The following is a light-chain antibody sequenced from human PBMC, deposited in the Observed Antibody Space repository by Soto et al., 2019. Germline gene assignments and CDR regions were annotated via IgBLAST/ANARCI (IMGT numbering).Light chain of an antibody. V-gene: IGLV2-14*03. Sequence: QSALTQPASVSGSPGQSITISCTGTSSDVGGYNYVSWYQQHPGKAPKLMIYDVSNRPSGVSNRFSGSKSGSTASLTISGLQTEDEADYYCSSYTSSSILVVFGGGTKVTVL. J-gene: IGLJ2*01. CDR1: SSDVGGYNY. CDR2: DVS. CDR3: SSYTSSSILVV.